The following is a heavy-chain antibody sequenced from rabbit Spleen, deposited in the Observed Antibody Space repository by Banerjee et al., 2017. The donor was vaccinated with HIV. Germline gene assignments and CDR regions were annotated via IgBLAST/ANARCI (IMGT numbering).Heavy chain of an antibody. J-gene: IGHJ4*01. Sequence: HLEESAGGLVQPGGSLKLSCKASGFTLSSYYMNWVRQAPGKGLEWIGDIYPVFGITNYANWVQGRFTISSDNTQNTVDLQMNSLTAADTATYFCVREVAGKFNLWGPGTLVTVS. D-gene: IGHD4-1*01. CDR2: IYPVFGIT. V-gene: IGHV1S7*01. CDR3: VREVAGKFNL. CDR1: GFTLSSYY.